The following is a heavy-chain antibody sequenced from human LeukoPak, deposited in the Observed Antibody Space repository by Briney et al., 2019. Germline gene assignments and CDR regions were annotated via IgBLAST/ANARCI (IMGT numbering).Heavy chain of an antibody. V-gene: IGHV3-30*02. D-gene: IGHD4-11*01. Sequence: PGGSLRLSCAASGFTFSSYGMHWVRQAPGKGLEWVAFIRYDGSNKYYADSVKGRFTISRDNSKNTLYLQMNSLRAEDTAVYYCVKDCTVTTMYNWFDPWGQGTLVTVSS. CDR3: VKDCTVTTMYNWFDP. CDR1: GFTFSSYG. CDR2: IRYDGSNK. J-gene: IGHJ5*02.